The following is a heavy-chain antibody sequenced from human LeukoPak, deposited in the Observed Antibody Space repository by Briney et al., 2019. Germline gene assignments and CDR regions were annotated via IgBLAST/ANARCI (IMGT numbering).Heavy chain of an antibody. V-gene: IGHV3-23*01. CDR1: GFTFSSYA. D-gene: IGHD3-22*01. CDR3: AKGGTYYYDSSGYYGGFDP. CDR2: ISGSGGST. J-gene: IGHJ5*02. Sequence: GGSLRLSCAASGFTFSSYAMTWVRQAPGKGLEWVSGISGSGGSTYYADSVKGRFTISRDNSKNTLYLQMNSLRAEDTAVYYCAKGGTYYYDSSGYYGGFDPWGQGTLVTVSS.